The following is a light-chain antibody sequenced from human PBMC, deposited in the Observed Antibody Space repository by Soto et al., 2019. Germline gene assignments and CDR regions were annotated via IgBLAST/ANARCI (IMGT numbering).Light chain of an antibody. CDR1: SSDVGGYNY. CDR3: SSYAGSKGV. V-gene: IGLV2-8*01. CDR2: EVS. Sequence: QSALTQPPSASGSPGQSVTISCTGTSSDVGGYNYVSWYQQHPGKAPKLMIYEVSKRPSGDPDRFSGSKSGNTASLTVSGLQAEDEADYYCSSYAGSKGVFGGGTKLTVL. J-gene: IGLJ3*02.